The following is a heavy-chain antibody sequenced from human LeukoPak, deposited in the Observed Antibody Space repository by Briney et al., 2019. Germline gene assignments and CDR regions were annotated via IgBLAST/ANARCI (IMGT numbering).Heavy chain of an antibody. CDR3: ARGIYGSGSPRAFDI. CDR1: GGSISSYY. J-gene: IGHJ3*02. Sequence: SETLSLTCTVSGGSISSYYWSWIRQPPGKGLEWIGYIYYSGSTNYNPSLKSRVTISVDTSKNQFSLKLSSVTAADTAVYYCARGIYGSGSPRAFDIWGQGTMVTSLQ. V-gene: IGHV4-59*01. CDR2: IYYSGST. D-gene: IGHD3-10*01.